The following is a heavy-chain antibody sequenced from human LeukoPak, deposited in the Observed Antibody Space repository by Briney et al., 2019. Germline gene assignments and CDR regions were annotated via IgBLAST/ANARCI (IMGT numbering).Heavy chain of an antibody. Sequence: GGSLRLSCAASGFTFSSYEMNWVRQAPGKGLEWVSYISSSGSTIYYADSVKGRFTISRDNSKNTLYLQMNSLGVEDTAVYYCAKGGRITMLRGVQRDHYFDYWGQGTLVTVSS. CDR3: AKGGRITMLRGVQRDHYFDY. CDR2: ISSSGSTI. CDR1: GFTFSSYE. D-gene: IGHD3-10*01. V-gene: IGHV3-48*03. J-gene: IGHJ4*02.